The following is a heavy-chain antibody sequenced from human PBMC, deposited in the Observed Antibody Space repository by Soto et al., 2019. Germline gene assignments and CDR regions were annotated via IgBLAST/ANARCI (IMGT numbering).Heavy chain of an antibody. J-gene: IGHJ4*02. Sequence: QVQLVESGGGVVQPGRSLRLSCAASGFTFGTYAMHWVRQAPGKGLEWVAVTSYDGGNEHYAASVKGRFTISRDNSKNTLYLQMISLRGEDTAVYSCARGKYDWNDPIDYWGQGTLATVSS. CDR3: ARGKYDWNDPIDY. V-gene: IGHV3-30*03. D-gene: IGHD1-20*01. CDR2: TSYDGGNE. CDR1: GFTFGTYA.